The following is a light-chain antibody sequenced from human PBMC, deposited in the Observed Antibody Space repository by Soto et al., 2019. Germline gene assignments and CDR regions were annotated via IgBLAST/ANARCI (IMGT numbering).Light chain of an antibody. CDR3: QQSYSTHIT. CDR2: AAS. Sequence: DIQMTQSPSSLSASVGDRVTITCRASQSISSYLNWYQQKPGKVPKLLIYAASRLQSGVPSRISSSGSGTYFTLTISSLQPEDFATDYCQQSYSTHITFGQGTRLEIK. CDR1: QSISSY. V-gene: IGKV1-39*01. J-gene: IGKJ5*01.